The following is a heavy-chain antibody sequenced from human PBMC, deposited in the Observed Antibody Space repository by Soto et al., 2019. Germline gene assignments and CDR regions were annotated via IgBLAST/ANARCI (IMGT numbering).Heavy chain of an antibody. D-gene: IGHD5-18*01. CDR1: GCTFSSYA. V-gene: IGHV3-23*01. J-gene: IGHJ4*02. CDR3: AKDLSFYSSYPFFDY. Sequence: LRLSCAASGCTFSSYAMSWVRQAPGKGLEWVSVISGGGSSTHYADSVKGRFTISRDNSKNMLYLQMNSLRAEDTAVYYCAKDLSFYSSYPFFDYWGQGTLVTVSS. CDR2: ISGGGSST.